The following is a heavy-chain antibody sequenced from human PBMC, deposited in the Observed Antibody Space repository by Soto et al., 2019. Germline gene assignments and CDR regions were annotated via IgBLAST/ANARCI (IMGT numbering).Heavy chain of an antibody. CDR1: GFSLSTSGMG. D-gene: IGHD2-15*01. CDR3: AHRRAYCTGGSCYSIWFDP. CDR2: IYWDDDK. J-gene: IGHJ5*02. V-gene: IGHV2-5*02. Sequence: QITLKESGPTLVKPTQTLTLTCTFSGFSLSTSGMGVGCIRQPPGKALEWLALIYWDDDKRYSPSLKSRLTITKDTSKNQVVLTMTNMDPVDTATYYCAHRRAYCTGGSCYSIWFDPWGQGTLVTVSS.